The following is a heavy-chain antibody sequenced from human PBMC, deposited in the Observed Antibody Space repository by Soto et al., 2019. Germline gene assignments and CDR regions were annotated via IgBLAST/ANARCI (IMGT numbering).Heavy chain of an antibody. V-gene: IGHV1-46*03. J-gene: IGHJ4*02. CDR3: ASQFKGYCSGGSCYSTDY. CDR1: GYTFTSYY. Sequence: SVKVSCKGSGYTFTSYYMHWVRQAPGQGLEWMGIINPSGGSTSYAQKFQGRVTMTRDTSTSTVYMELSSLRSEDTAVYYCASQFKGYCSGGSCYSTDYWGQGTLVTVSS. D-gene: IGHD2-15*01. CDR2: INPSGGST.